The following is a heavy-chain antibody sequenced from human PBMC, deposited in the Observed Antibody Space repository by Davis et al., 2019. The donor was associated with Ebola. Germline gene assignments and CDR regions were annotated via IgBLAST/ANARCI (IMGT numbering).Heavy chain of an antibody. J-gene: IGHJ6*04. CDR1: GYTFINYY. V-gene: IGHV1-46*01. Sequence: ASVKVSCKASGYTFINYYLHWVRQAPGQGLEWVGIFNPSTGSTNSARKFQGRVTMTGDTSTGTVYMDLITLTSEDTAVYYCASDRAYCTHGACFTRYHDYGLDVWGKGTTVTVSS. CDR3: ASDRAYCTHGACFTRYHDYGLDV. CDR2: FNPSTGST. D-gene: IGHD2-8*01.